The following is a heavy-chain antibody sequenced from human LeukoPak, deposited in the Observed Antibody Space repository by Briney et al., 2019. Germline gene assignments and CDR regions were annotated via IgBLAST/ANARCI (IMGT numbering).Heavy chain of an antibody. Sequence: PSETLSLTCTVSGGSISSSSYYWGWIRQPPGKGLEWVGNIYYSGSTYYNSSLKSRVTISVDTSKNQLSLKLSSVTAADTAVYYCARGKIAAAPGYWGQGTLVTVSS. V-gene: IGHV4-39*07. D-gene: IGHD6-13*01. J-gene: IGHJ4*02. CDR3: ARGKIAAAPGY. CDR2: IYYSGST. CDR1: GGSISSSSYY.